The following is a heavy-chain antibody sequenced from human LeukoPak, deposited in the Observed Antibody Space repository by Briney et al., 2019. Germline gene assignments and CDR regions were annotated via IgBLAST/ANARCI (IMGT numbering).Heavy chain of an antibody. CDR1: GYTFTSYY. CDR2: INPSGGST. Sequence: GASVKVSCKASGYTFTSYYMHWVRQAPGQGLEWMGIINPSGGSTSYAQKFQGRVTMTRDTSTSTVYMELSSLRSEDTAVYYCARDYPNIVLMVYAIGYYYGMDVWGQGTTVTVSS. J-gene: IGHJ6*02. D-gene: IGHD2-8*01. CDR3: ARDYPNIVLMVYAIGYYYGMDV. V-gene: IGHV1-46*01.